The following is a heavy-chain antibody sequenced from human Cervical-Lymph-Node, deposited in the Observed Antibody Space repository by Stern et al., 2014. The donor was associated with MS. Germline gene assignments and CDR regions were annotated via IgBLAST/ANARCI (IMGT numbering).Heavy chain of an antibody. CDR3: AKDPWSVAGNYFDY. D-gene: IGHD6-19*01. CDR1: GFTFSSYA. J-gene: IGHJ4*02. CDR2: ISGSGGST. Sequence: EVQLLESGGGLVRPGGSLRLSCAASGFTFSSYAMSWVRQAPGKGLEWVSAISGSGGSTYFADPVKGRFTISRDNSKNTLYLQMNSLRAEDTAVYYCAKDPWSVAGNYFDYWGQGTLVTVSS. V-gene: IGHV3-23*01.